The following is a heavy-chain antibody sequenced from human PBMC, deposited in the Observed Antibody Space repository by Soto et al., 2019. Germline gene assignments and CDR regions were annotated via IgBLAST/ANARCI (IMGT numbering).Heavy chain of an antibody. CDR1: GFIFNKHI. Sequence: GESLKISCAASGFIFNKHIMGWVRQAPGKGLEWVSTIRVGGNYTDYTDSGKGRFTISRENSRNTVYLQMNSLRVEDTAIYYCAKRFGNQCFESWGQGSLVTVSS. D-gene: IGHD3-10*01. V-gene: IGHV3-23*01. CDR2: IRVGGNYT. J-gene: IGHJ4*02. CDR3: AKRFGNQCFES.